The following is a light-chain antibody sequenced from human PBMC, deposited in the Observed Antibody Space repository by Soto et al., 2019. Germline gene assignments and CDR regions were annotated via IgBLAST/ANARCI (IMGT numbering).Light chain of an antibody. Sequence: DIQLTQSPSFLSASVGDRVTITCRASQGISSYLAWYQQKPGKAPKLLNYAASTLQSGVPSRFSGSGSGTELTLTISSLQPEDFAAYYCQQLNSYPISFGQGTRLEMK. CDR1: QGISSY. J-gene: IGKJ5*01. CDR3: QQLNSYPIS. CDR2: AAS. V-gene: IGKV1-9*01.